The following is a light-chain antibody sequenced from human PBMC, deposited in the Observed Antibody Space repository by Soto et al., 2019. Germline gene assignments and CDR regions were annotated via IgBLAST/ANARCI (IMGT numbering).Light chain of an antibody. CDR3: QQSYSTPLT. J-gene: IGKJ4*01. Sequence: DIQMTQSPSSLSASVGYRVTITYQASQDISNYLNWYQQKKGKPPKLLIYDASSLQSGVPSRFSGSVSGTDCTLTLTSLQPEDFATYYGQQSYSTPLTFGGGTKVDI. CDR1: QDISNY. CDR2: DAS. V-gene: IGKV1-39*01.